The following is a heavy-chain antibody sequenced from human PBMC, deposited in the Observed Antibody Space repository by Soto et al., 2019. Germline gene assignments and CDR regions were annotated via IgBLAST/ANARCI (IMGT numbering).Heavy chain of an antibody. V-gene: IGHV3-7*01. D-gene: IGHD2-15*01. Sequence: VGSLRLSCTASGFTFSNCWMSWVRQAPGKGLEWVANIGQDGSQRNYVDSVKGRFTISRDNAENSLYLQMNSLRAEDTAIYYCARARNIAPWGQGTLVTVSS. CDR3: ARARNIAP. J-gene: IGHJ5*02. CDR1: GFTFSNCW. CDR2: IGQDGSQR.